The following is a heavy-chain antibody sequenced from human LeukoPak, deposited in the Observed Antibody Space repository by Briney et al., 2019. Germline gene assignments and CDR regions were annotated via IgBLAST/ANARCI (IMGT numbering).Heavy chain of an antibody. CDR2: INWNGGST. CDR3: ASGVPRTRDAFDI. CDR1: GFTLSSYS. Sequence: GGSLRLSCAASGFTLSSYSMSWVRQAPGKGLEWVSGINWNGGSTGYADSVKGRFTISRDNAKNSLYLQMNSLRAEDTALYHCASGVPRTRDAFDIWGQGTMVTVSS. D-gene: IGHD3-16*01. J-gene: IGHJ3*02. V-gene: IGHV3-20*01.